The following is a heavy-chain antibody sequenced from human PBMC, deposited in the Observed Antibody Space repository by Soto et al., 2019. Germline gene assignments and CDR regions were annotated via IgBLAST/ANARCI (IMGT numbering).Heavy chain of an antibody. CDR1: GGTFSSYA. CDR2: IIPIFGTA. D-gene: IGHD1-26*01. V-gene: IGHV1-69*13. J-gene: IGHJ4*02. Sequence: ASVKVSCKASGGTFSSYAISWVRQAPGQGLEWMGGIIPIFGTANYAQKFQGRVTITADESTGTAYMELSSLRSEDTAVYYCARAGGELVGAPLWGQGTLVTVSS. CDR3: ARAGGELVGAPL.